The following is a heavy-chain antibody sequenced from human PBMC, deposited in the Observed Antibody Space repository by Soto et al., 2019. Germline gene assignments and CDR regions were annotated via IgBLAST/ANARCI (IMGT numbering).Heavy chain of an antibody. CDR1: GGSISSGGYY. V-gene: IGHV4-31*03. J-gene: IGHJ4*02. CDR3: ARDSSLGYCSGGSCLAFDY. D-gene: IGHD2-15*01. CDR2: IYYSGST. Sequence: SETLSLTCTVSGGSISSGGYYWSWIRQHPGKGLEWIGYIYYSGSTYYNPSLKSRVTISVDTSKNQFSLKLSSVTAADTAVYYCARDSSLGYCSGGSCLAFDYWGQGTLVTVSS.